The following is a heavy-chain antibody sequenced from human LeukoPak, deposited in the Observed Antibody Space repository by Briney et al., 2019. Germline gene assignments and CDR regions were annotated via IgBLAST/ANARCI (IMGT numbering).Heavy chain of an antibody. V-gene: IGHV3-74*01. CDR2: ITSDGSST. Sequence: GGSLRLSCAASGFTFSSYWTHWVRQAPGKGLVWVSRITSDGSSTSYADSVKGRFTISRDNAKNTLYLQMNSLRAEDTAVYYCVRTAGRDGGIWGQGTLVTVSS. CDR3: VRTAGRDGGI. J-gene: IGHJ4*02. D-gene: IGHD1-26*01. CDR1: GFTFSSYW.